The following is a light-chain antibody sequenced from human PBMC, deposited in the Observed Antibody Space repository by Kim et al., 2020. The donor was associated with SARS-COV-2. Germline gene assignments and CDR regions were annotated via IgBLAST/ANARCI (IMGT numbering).Light chain of an antibody. J-gene: IGLJ3*02. CDR3: QSYDGINHELV. CDR1: GARVARLS. Sequence: LTISSPRQGARVARLSGIWHQHRRDRAPATVLYADNKRPSGVPDRFSGSIDSSSTYASLTISGLKTEDEADYYCQSYDGINHELVFGGGTQLTVL. V-gene: IGLV6-57*03. CDR2: ADN.